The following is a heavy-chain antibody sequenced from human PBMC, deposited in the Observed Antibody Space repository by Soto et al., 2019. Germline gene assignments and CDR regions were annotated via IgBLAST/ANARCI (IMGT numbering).Heavy chain of an antibody. Sequence: SVKVSCKASGGTFSSYAISWVRQAPGQGLEWMGGIIPIFGTANYAQKFQGRVTITADESTSTAYMELSSLRSEDTAVYYCARDLDYSTAFDYWGQGTLVTVSS. J-gene: IGHJ4*02. D-gene: IGHD4-4*01. V-gene: IGHV1-69*13. CDR3: ARDLDYSTAFDY. CDR1: GGTFSSYA. CDR2: IIPIFGTA.